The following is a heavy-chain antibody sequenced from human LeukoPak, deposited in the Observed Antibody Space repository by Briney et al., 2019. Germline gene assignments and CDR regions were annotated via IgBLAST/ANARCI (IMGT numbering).Heavy chain of an antibody. CDR2: IKEDGSAK. CDR3: ARDSPGYGGYSY. V-gene: IGHV3-7*04. J-gene: IGHJ4*02. Sequence: GGSLRLSCTASGFTFSRYWMTWVRQAPGKGLEWVANIKEDGSAKYYVDSMKGRFTISRDNAKNSLYLQINSLRAEDTAVYYCARDSPGYGGYSYWGQGTLVTVPS. CDR1: GFTFSRYW. D-gene: IGHD5-12*01.